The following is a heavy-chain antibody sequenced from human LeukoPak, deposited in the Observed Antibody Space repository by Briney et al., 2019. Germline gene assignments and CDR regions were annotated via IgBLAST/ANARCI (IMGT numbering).Heavy chain of an antibody. Sequence: GGSLRLSCAASGFTFGSYAMHWVRQAPGRGLEWVAGISYDGTNKYYADSVKGRFTISRDNSKNTLYLQMNSLRTDDTAVYYCARESPACGEDCYFDYWGKGTLVTVSS. J-gene: IGHJ4*02. D-gene: IGHD2-21*02. CDR3: ARESPACGEDCYFDY. CDR2: ISYDGTNK. CDR1: GFTFGSYA. V-gene: IGHV3-30-3*01.